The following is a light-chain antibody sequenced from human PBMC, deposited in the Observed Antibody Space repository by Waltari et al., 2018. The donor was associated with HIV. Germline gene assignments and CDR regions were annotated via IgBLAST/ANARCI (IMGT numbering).Light chain of an antibody. J-gene: IGLJ2*01. V-gene: IGLV3-25*03. CDR2: NDH. Sequence: SYELTQPASVSVYPGQTAKITCSGDSLPSQHGHWYQQRPGQAPILLIYNDHERPSGIPARFSGSTSGTTVTLTINGVQTEDEADYYCQAWDSGNVVFGGGTKLTVL. CDR3: QAWDSGNVV. CDR1: SLPSQH.